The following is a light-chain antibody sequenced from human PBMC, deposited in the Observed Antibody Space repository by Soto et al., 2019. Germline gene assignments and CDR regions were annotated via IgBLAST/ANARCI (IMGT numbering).Light chain of an antibody. V-gene: IGKV3-11*01. J-gene: IGKJ2*01. CDR3: QQRSNWPYT. CDR2: DAS. CDR1: QSVSSY. Sequence: EIVLTQSPATLSLSPGERATLSCRASQSVSSYLAWYQQKPGQAPRLLIYDASNRATGIPARFSGSGSGSDFTLAISSLEPEAFAVSYCQQRSNWPYTFGQGTKLEIK.